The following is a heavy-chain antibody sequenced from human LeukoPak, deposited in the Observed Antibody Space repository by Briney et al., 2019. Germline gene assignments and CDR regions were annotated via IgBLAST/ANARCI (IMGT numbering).Heavy chain of an antibody. CDR2: FDPEDGET. D-gene: IGHD3-22*01. CDR1: GYKLTELS. V-gene: IGHV1-24*01. Sequence: ASVKVSFKVSGYKLTELSMHWVRQAPGKGLEWMGGFDPEDGETIYAQKLQGRVTMTEDTSTDTAYMELSSLRSEDTAVYYCATPGYDSSGYYGYWGQGTLVTVSS. J-gene: IGHJ4*02. CDR3: ATPGYDSSGYYGY.